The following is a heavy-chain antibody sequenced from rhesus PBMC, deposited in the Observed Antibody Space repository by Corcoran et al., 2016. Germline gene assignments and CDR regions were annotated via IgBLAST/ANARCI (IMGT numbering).Heavy chain of an antibody. Sequence: EVQLVQSGAEVKRPGESLKISCKTSGYSFTSYWISWVRQMPGKGLEWMGAIDPSDSDTRYIPSFQGQVTISADKSISTAYLQWSSLKASDTATYYCAKGNSGYSYDYWGQGVLVTVSS. CDR2: IDPSDSDT. CDR1: GYSFTSYW. CDR3: AKGNSGYSYDY. J-gene: IGHJ4*01. V-gene: IGHV5-2*01. D-gene: IGHD5-24*01.